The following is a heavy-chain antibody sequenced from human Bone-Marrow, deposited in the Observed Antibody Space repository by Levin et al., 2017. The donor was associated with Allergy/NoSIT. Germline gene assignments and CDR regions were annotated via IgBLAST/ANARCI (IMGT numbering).Heavy chain of an antibody. V-gene: IGHV3-21*01. D-gene: IGHD3-10*01. Sequence: PGGSLRLSCAASGFTFSSYSINWVRQAPGKGLEWVSSISGTSSFINYADSVKGRFTISRDNAKNSLYLQMNSLRAEDTAVYYCARDPKILLYFAEPGYFDLWGRGTLVTVSS. CDR2: ISGTSSFI. CDR3: ARDPKILLYFAEPGYFDL. J-gene: IGHJ2*01. CDR1: GFTFSSYS.